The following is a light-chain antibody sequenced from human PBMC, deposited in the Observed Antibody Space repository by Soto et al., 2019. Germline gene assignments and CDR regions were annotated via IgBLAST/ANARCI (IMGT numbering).Light chain of an antibody. CDR3: SSYTSSSTLVV. CDR2: DVS. Sequence: QSALTQPASVSGSPGQSITISCTGTSTDVGGYNYVSWCQQHPGKAPKLMIDDVSNRPSGVSNRFSGSKSGNTASLTISGLQAEDEADYYCSSYTSSSTLVVFGTGTKLTVL. CDR1: STDVGGYNY. V-gene: IGLV2-14*01. J-gene: IGLJ1*01.